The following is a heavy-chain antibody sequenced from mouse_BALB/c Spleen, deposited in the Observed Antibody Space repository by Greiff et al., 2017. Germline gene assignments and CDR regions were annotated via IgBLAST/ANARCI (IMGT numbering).Heavy chain of an antibody. CDR2: ISSGSSTI. CDR3: ARGGGITTVVYYYAMDY. CDR1: GFTFSSFG. Sequence: EVMLVESGGGLVQPGGSRKLSCAASGFTFSSFGMHWVRQAPEKGLEWVAYISSGSSTIYYADTVKGRFTISRDNPKNTLFLQVTSLRSEDTAMYYCARGGGITTVVYYYAMDYWGQGTSVTVSS. V-gene: IGHV5-17*02. J-gene: IGHJ4*01. D-gene: IGHD1-1*01.